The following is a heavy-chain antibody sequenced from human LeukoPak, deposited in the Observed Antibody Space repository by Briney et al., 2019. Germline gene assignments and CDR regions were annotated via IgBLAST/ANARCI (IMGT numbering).Heavy chain of an antibody. V-gene: IGHV4-30-4*08. D-gene: IGHD3-16*02. J-gene: IGHJ5*02. CDR3: ARAVQASLQPRFDP. Sequence: SETLSLTCTVSGDSITSGDYYWSWIRQPPGKGLEWIGYIYYSGITYYHPSLKSRVTISADTSKNQFSLNLNSVTAADTAVYYCARAVQASLQPRFDPWGQGTLVTVSS. CDR1: GDSITSGDYY. CDR2: IYYSGIT.